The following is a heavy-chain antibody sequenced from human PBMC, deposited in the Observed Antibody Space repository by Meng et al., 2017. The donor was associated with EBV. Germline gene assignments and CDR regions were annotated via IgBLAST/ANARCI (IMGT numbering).Heavy chain of an antibody. CDR1: GYTFTGYY. CDR2: INPNSGGT. V-gene: IGHV1-2*06. CDR3: AKGADLAAAGTFWFDP. J-gene: IGHJ5*02. Sequence: VQVVEAGAEVKKPGASVKLSCQSSGYTFTGYYMHWVRQAPGQGLEWMGRINPNSGGTNYAQKFQGRVTMTRDTSISTAYMELSRLRSDDTAVYYCAKGADLAAAGTFWFDPWGQGTLVTVSS. D-gene: IGHD6-13*01.